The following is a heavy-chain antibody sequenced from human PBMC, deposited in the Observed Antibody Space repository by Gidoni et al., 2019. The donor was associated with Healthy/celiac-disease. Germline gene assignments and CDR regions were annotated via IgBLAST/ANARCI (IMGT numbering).Heavy chain of an antibody. CDR2: IIPIFGTA. J-gene: IGHJ6*02. CDR1: GGTFSSYA. D-gene: IGHD6-13*01. V-gene: IGHV1-69*06. CDR3: ARAETGIAAAGPYYYYYGMDV. Sequence: QVQLVQSGAEVKKPGSSVKVSCKASGGTFSSYAISWVRQAPGQGLEWMGGIIPIFGTANYAQKFQGRVTITADKSTSTAYMELSSLRSEDTAVYYCARAETGIAAAGPYYYYYGMDVWGQGTTVTVSS.